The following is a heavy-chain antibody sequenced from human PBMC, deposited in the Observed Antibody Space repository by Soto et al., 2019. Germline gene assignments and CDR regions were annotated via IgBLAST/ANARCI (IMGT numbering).Heavy chain of an antibody. V-gene: IGHV1-18*01. Sequence: QLVQSGVEMKNPGASVKVSCKASGYTFTSYGISWVRQAPGQGLEWMGWISGFNDDTNHAQKFQGRVTVTKDTSTSTAYMELRSLKADDTAMYYCARSGSNYPARNWFGPWGQGTLVIFSS. CDR2: ISGFNDDT. CDR1: GYTFTSYG. J-gene: IGHJ5*02. D-gene: IGHD3-10*01. CDR3: ARSGSNYPARNWFGP.